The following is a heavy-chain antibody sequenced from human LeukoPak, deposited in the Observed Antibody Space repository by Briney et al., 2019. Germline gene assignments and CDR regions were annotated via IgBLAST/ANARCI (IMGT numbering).Heavy chain of an antibody. CDR2: ISSSSSTI. V-gene: IGHV3-48*04. CDR3: ARDGEGYCSGGSCPGYYGMGV. D-gene: IGHD2-15*01. CDR1: GFTFSRYA. Sequence: GRPLRLSCAASGFTFSRYATHWVRQAPGKGLEWVSYISSSSSTIYYADSVKGRFTISRDNAKNSLYLQMNSLRAEDTAVYYCARDGEGYCSGGSCPGYYGMGVWGQGTTVTVSS. J-gene: IGHJ6*02.